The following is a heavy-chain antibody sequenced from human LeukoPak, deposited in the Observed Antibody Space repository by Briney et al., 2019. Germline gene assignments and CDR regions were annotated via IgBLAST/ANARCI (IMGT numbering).Heavy chain of an antibody. CDR3: ASLPVTNGYCSSTNCPQWWIDP. V-gene: IGHV3-7*01. CDR1: GFTFTDYW. D-gene: IGHD2-2*01. Sequence: GSLRLSCAASGFTFTDYWMSWVRQAPGKGLEWVASIGHDGSETYYMDSVKGRLTISRDNAKSPLYLQMNSLRAEDTAVYYCASLPVTNGYCSSTNCPQWWIDPWGQGTLVTVSS. J-gene: IGHJ5*02. CDR2: IGHDGSET.